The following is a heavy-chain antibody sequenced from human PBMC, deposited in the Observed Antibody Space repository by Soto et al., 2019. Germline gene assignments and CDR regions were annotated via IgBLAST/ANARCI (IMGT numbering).Heavy chain of an antibody. V-gene: IGHV1-69*04. CDR3: ASSPTIFGVVFGHY. CDR1: GGTFSSYA. Sequence: ASVKVSCKASGGTFSSYAISWVRQAPGQGLEWMGRIIPILGIANYAQKFQGRVTITAAKSTNTAYMELSSLRSEDTAVYYCASSPTIFGVVFGHYWGQGTLVTVSS. J-gene: IGHJ4*02. D-gene: IGHD3-3*01. CDR2: IIPILGIA.